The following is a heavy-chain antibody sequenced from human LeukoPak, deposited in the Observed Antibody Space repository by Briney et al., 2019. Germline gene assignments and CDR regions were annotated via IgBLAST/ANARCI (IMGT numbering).Heavy chain of an antibody. CDR1: GFTFSYYS. D-gene: IGHD3-10*01. Sequence: GGSLRLSCAASGFTFSYYSMNWVRQAPGKGLEWVSTISGSGDNTYYADSVKGRFTISRDNSKNTLYLQMNSLRAEDTAVYYCARVTYGSGTYGAFDYWGQGTLVTVSS. V-gene: IGHV3-23*01. CDR3: ARVTYGSGTYGAFDY. J-gene: IGHJ4*02. CDR2: ISGSGDNT.